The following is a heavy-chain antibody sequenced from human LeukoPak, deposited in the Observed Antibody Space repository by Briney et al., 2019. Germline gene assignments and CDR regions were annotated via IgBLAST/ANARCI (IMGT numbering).Heavy chain of an antibody. J-gene: IGHJ4*02. D-gene: IGHD5-18*01. Sequence: GGPLTLSCAASGFTVSSNEMSWVRQAPGKGLEWVSSISSSSSYIYYADSVKGRFTISRDNAKNSLYLQMNSLRAEDTAVYYCAREDTAMEYYFDYWGQGTLVTVSS. CDR3: AREDTAMEYYFDY. CDR2: ISSSSSYI. CDR1: GFTVSSNE. V-gene: IGHV3-21*01.